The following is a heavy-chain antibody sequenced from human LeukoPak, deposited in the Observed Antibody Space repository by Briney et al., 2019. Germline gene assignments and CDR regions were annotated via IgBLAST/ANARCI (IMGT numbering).Heavy chain of an antibody. V-gene: IGHV3-23*01. CDR1: GFTFRNYD. CDR3: AKVKDYGFSYYFDY. J-gene: IGHJ4*02. D-gene: IGHD4-17*01. Sequence: GGSLGLSCAASGFTFRNYDMGWVRQAPGKGLEWVSGISGSGRSTYYADSVKDHFTISRDNSKNTLFLQMTSLRAEDTAIYYCAKVKDYGFSYYFDYWGQGTLVTVSS. CDR2: ISGSGRST.